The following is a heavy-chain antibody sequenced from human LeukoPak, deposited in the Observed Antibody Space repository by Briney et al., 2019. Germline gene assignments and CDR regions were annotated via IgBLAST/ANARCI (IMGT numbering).Heavy chain of an antibody. Sequence: SETLSLTCAVYGGSFSGYYWSWIRQPPGKGLEWIGEINHSGSTNYNPSLKSRVTISVDTSKNQFSLKLSSVTAADKAVYYCARGQYGGNFGYWGQGTLVTVSS. CDR2: INHSGST. V-gene: IGHV4-34*01. CDR3: ARGQYGGNFGY. CDR1: GGSFSGYY. J-gene: IGHJ4*02. D-gene: IGHD4-23*01.